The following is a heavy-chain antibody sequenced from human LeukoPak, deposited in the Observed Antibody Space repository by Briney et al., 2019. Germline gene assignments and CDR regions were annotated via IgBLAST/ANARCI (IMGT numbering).Heavy chain of an antibody. D-gene: IGHD2-15*01. CDR1: GYTFTSYG. CDR2: INPNSGGT. V-gene: IGHV1-2*06. Sequence: GASVKVSCKASGYTFTSYGISWVRQAPGQGLEWMGRINPNSGGTNYAQKFQGRVTMTRDTSISTAYMELSRLRSDDTAVYYCAWGGYWGAFDIWGQGTMVTVSS. J-gene: IGHJ3*02. CDR3: AWGGYWGAFDI.